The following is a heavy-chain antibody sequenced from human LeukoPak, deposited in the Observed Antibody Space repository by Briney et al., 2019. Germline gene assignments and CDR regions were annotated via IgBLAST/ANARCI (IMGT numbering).Heavy chain of an antibody. Sequence: SDTLSLTCAVYGGSFSGYYWRWIRQPPGKGLEWIGEINHSGSTNYNPPLKSRVTISVDTSKNQFSLKLSSVTAADTAVYYCAIPGCASHCYTPSFDYWGQGTLVTVSS. CDR2: INHSGST. J-gene: IGHJ4*02. V-gene: IGHV4-34*01. D-gene: IGHD2-2*02. CDR1: GGSFSGYY. CDR3: AIPGCASHCYTPSFDY.